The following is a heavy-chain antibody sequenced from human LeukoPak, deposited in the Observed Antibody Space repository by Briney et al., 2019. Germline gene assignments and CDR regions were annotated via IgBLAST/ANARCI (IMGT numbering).Heavy chain of an antibody. CDR3: ARLIGYCSSTSCYSLDY. CDR1: GGSFSGYY. J-gene: IGHJ4*02. CDR2: INHSGST. Sequence: PSETLSLTCAVYGGSFSGYYWSWIRQPPGKGLEWIGEINHSGSTNYNPSLKSRVTISVDTSKNQLSLKLSSVTAADTAVYYCARLIGYCSSTSCYSLDYWGQGTLVTVSS. V-gene: IGHV4-34*01. D-gene: IGHD2-2*02.